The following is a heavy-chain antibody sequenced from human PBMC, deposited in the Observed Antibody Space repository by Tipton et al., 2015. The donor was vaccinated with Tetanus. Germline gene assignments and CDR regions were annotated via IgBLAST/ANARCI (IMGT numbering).Heavy chain of an antibody. CDR1: GFTFSSYW. V-gene: IGHV3-9*01. CDR2: ISWNSGSI. CDR3: AEGESYSSSSGAGRLFPCYYYYGMDV. J-gene: IGHJ6*02. Sequence: SLRLSCAASGFTFSSYWMSWVRQAPGKGLEWVSGISWNSGSIGYADSVKGRFTISRDNAKNSLYLQMNSLRAEDTALYYCAEGESYSSSSGAGRLFPCYYYYGMDVWGQGTTVTVSS. D-gene: IGHD6-6*01.